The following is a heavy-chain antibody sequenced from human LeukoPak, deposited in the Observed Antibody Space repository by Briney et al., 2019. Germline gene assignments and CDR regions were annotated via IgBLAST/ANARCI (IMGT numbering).Heavy chain of an antibody. Sequence: ASVKVPCKASGYTFTGYYMHWVRQAPGQGLEWMGWINPNSGGTNYAQKFQGRVTMTRDTSISTAYMELSRLRSDDTAVYYCARVLYYYGSGSYSSNFDYWGQGTLVTVSS. J-gene: IGHJ4*02. D-gene: IGHD3-10*01. CDR3: ARVLYYYGSGSYSSNFDY. CDR1: GYTFTGYY. V-gene: IGHV1-2*02. CDR2: INPNSGGT.